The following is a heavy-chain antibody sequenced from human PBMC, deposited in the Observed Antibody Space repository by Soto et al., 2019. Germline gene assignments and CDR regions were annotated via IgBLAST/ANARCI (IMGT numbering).Heavy chain of an antibody. Sequence: ASVKVSCKASGYTFTSYDINWVRQATGQGLEWMGWMNPNSGNTGYAQKFQGRVTMTRNTSISTAYMELSSLRSEDTAVYYCARGVIVVVPAARGSAHLDVWGKGTTVTVSS. V-gene: IGHV1-8*01. CDR1: GYTFTSYD. D-gene: IGHD2-2*01. CDR3: ARGVIVVVPAARGSAHLDV. J-gene: IGHJ6*04. CDR2: MNPNSGNT.